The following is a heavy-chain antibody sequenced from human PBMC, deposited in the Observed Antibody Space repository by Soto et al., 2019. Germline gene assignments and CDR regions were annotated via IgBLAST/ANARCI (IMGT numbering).Heavy chain of an antibody. CDR2: IIPILGTA. J-gene: IGHJ4*02. D-gene: IGHD2-2*02. V-gene: IGHV1-69*10. Sequence: SVKVSCKASGGTFSSYAISWVRQAPGQGLEWMGGIIPILGTANYAQKFQGRVTITRDTSASTAYMELSSLRSEDTAVYYCARDMGYCSSSSCYNPLFDYWGQGTLVTVSS. CDR3: ARDMGYCSSSSCYNPLFDY. CDR1: GGTFSSYA.